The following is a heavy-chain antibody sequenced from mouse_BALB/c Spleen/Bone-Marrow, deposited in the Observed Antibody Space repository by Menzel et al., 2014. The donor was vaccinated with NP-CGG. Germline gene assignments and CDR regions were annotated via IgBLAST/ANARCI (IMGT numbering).Heavy chain of an antibody. Sequence: EVQRVESGGGLVQPGGSLKLSCAASGFDFSRYWMSWVRQAPGKGLEWIGETNPDSRTINYSPSLKDKFIISRDNAKNTLYLRLNKVRSVDTALYYCARPDYYGYLNYWGQGTTLTVSS. CDR1: GFDFSRYW. CDR3: ARPDYYGYLNY. J-gene: IGHJ2*01. CDR2: TNPDSRTI. D-gene: IGHD1-1*01. V-gene: IGHV4-1*02.